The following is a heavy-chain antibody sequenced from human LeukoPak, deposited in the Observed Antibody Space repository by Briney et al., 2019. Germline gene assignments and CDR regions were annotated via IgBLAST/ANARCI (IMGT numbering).Heavy chain of an antibody. CDR3: ARVGVVPAAIPDGFDI. Sequence: GGSLRLSCAASGFTFSNCWMSWVRQAPGKGLEWVANIKQDGSEKYYVDSVKGRFTISRDNSKNTLYLQMNSLTAEDTAVYYCARVGVVPAAIPDGFDIWGQGTMVTVSS. J-gene: IGHJ3*02. CDR1: GFTFSNCW. D-gene: IGHD2-2*01. CDR2: IKQDGSEK. V-gene: IGHV3-7*05.